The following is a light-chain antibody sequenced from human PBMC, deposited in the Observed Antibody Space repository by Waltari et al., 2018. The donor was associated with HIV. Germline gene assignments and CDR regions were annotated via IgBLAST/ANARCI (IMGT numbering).Light chain of an antibody. J-gene: IGKJ2*02. CDR2: RAS. Sequence: DIQVPQSPSSLSASVGDRVTITCRTSQSISNYLNWYQQTPGKAPNLLIYRASTLQNGVPSRFSGSGSGTDFTLTISSLQPEDFATYYCQQSYSTPLWTFGQGTKLEIK. CDR1: QSISNY. CDR3: QQSYSTPLWT. V-gene: IGKV1-39*01.